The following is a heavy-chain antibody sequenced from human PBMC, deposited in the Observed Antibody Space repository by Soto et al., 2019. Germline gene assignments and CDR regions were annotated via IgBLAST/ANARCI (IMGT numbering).Heavy chain of an antibody. CDR2: IIPIFGTA. J-gene: IGHJ4*02. CDR1: GGTFSSYA. CDR3: ARDGGVELRRAFDY. V-gene: IGHV1-69*13. D-gene: IGHD1-7*01. Sequence: SVKVSCKASGGTFSSYAISWVRQAPGQGLEWMGGIIPIFGTANYAQKFQGRVTITADESTSTAYMELSSLRSEDTAVYYCARDGGVELRRAFDYWGQGTLVTVSS.